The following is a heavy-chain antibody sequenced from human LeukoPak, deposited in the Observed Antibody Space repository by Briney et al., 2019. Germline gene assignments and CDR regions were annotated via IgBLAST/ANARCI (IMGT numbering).Heavy chain of an antibody. J-gene: IGHJ4*02. D-gene: IGHD6-19*01. CDR2: IDTTGAYI. V-gene: IGHV3-11*06. CDR1: GFTFSDYY. CDR3: ARSRRDSDWYIDDY. Sequence: PGGSLRLSCAASGFTFSDYYMSWIRQAPGKGLEWVSSIDTTGAYIHYADSVKGRFTISRDNAKNSLYLQMNSLSAEDTALYYCARSRRDSDWYIDDYWGQGTLVTVSS.